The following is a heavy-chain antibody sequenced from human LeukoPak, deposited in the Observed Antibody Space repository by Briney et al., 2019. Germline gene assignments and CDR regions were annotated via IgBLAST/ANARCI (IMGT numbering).Heavy chain of an antibody. D-gene: IGHD3-3*01. CDR1: GGSISSGDYY. V-gene: IGHV4-30-4*08. Sequence: SQTLSLTCTVSGGSISSGDYYWSWIRQPPGKGLEWIGYIYYSGSTYYNPSLKSRVTISVDTSKNQFSLKLSSVTAADTAVYYCARESSDFWSGYQYYFDYWGQGTLVTVSS. CDR3: ARESSDFWSGYQYYFDY. CDR2: IYYSGST. J-gene: IGHJ4*02.